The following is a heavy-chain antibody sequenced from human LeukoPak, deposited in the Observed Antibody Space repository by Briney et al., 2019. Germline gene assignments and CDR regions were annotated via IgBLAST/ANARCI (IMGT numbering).Heavy chain of an antibody. CDR3: ARENKGMGFDY. J-gene: IGHJ4*02. V-gene: IGHV3-48*01. Sequence: PGGSLRLSCAASGFTFSSYSMNWVRQAPGKGLEWVSYISSSSSTTYYADSVKGRFTISRDNAKNSLYLQMNSLRAEDTAVYYCARENKGMGFDYWGQGTLVTVSS. CDR2: ISSSSSTT. D-gene: IGHD1-26*01. CDR1: GFTFSSYS.